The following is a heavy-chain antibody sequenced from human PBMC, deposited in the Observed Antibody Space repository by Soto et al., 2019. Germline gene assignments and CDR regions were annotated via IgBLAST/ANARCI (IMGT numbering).Heavy chain of an antibody. V-gene: IGHV4-31*03. D-gene: IGHD5-18*01. CDR1: GGSISSGGYS. Sequence: PSETLSLPCTVSGGSISSGGYSWSWIRQHPGKGLEGIGYIYYSGSTYYNPSLNSRVTISVDTSKNQFSLKLSSVTAADTAVYYCASQYSYGPFDYWGQGTLVTVSS. J-gene: IGHJ4*02. CDR2: IYYSGST. CDR3: ASQYSYGPFDY.